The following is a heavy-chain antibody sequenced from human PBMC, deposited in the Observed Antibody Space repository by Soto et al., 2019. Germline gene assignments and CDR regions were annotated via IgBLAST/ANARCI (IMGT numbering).Heavy chain of an antibody. CDR2: INPMFNST. J-gene: IGHJ4*02. V-gene: IGHV1-69*01. Sequence: QVQLVQSGAEVKKPGSSVKVSCEAPGGTFDHAAITWVRQAPGPGLEWVGGINPMFNSTHYAQKFQGRVTITADAVTSTAFMELRGLTYDDTAVYYCARQIFAADYWGQGTLLVVSS. D-gene: IGHD3-9*01. CDR3: ARQIFAADY. CDR1: GGTFDHAA.